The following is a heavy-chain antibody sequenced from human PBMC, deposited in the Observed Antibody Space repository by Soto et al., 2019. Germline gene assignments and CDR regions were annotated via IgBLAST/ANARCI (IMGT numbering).Heavy chain of an antibody. J-gene: IGHJ4*02. CDR3: ASMPFPGY. D-gene: IGHD2-2*01. CDR2: IIPILGIA. CDR1: GGTFSSYT. Sequence: QVQLVQSGAEVQKPGSSVKVSSKASGGTFSSYTLSWVRQAPGQGLEWMGRIIPILGIANYAQKSQGRVTITADKSTSTAYMELSSLRSEDTAVYYCASMPFPGYWGQGTLVTVSS. V-gene: IGHV1-69*02.